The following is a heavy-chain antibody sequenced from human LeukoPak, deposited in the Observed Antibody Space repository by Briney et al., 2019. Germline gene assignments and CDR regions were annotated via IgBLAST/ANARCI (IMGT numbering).Heavy chain of an antibody. J-gene: IGHJ4*02. CDR1: GGSFSGYY. CDR2: INHSGST. Sequence: PSETLSLTCAVYGGSFSGYYWSWIRQPPGKGLEWIGEINHSGSTNYNPSLKSRVTISVDTSKNQFSLKLSSVTAADTAVYYCARRARGSRCWFDYWGQGTLVTVSS. D-gene: IGHD3-10*01. CDR3: ARRARGSRCWFDY. V-gene: IGHV4-34*01.